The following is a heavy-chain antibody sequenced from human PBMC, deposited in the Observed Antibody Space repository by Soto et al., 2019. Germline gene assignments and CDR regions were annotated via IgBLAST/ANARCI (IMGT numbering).Heavy chain of an antibody. D-gene: IGHD2-21*01. CDR3: VKRALLVAPX. CDR2: IDNGVKT. CDR1: GRTFSINADF. V-gene: IGHV4-39*01. Sequence: DTLSLTCTVSGRTFSINADFWYLAWIRQPPGKGLEWIGSIDNGVKTYYNPPLKSRVIISADTSKNQFSLSLNPVTAADTAVYYCVKRALLVAPXWGQGILVTVS. J-gene: IGHJ4*02.